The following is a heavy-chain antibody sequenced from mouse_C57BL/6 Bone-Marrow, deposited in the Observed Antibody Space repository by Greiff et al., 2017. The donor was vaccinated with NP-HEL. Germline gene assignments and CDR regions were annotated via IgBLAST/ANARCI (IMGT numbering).Heavy chain of an antibody. CDR2: INPSNGGT. Sequence: QVQLQQSGTELVKPGASVKLSCKASGYTFTSYWMHWVKQRPGQGLEWIGNINPSNGGTNYNEKFKSKATLTVGKSSSTAYMQLSSLTSEDSAVYDCAFDGYYEGFAYWGQGTLVTVSA. CDR1: GYTFTSYW. CDR3: AFDGYYEGFAY. D-gene: IGHD2-3*01. V-gene: IGHV1-53*01. J-gene: IGHJ3*01.